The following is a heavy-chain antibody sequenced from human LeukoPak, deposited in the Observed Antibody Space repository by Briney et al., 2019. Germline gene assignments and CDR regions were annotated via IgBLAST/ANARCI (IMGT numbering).Heavy chain of an antibody. D-gene: IGHD3-22*01. CDR1: GYTFTGYY. CDR2: INPNSGGT. CDR3: ARGPRITMIVVVTTEDY. J-gene: IGHJ4*02. V-gene: IGHV1-2*06. Sequence: ASVKVSCKASGYTFTGYYMHWVRQAPGQGLEWMGRINPNSGGTNYAQKFQGRVTMTRDTSISTAYMELSRLRSDDTAVYCCARGPRITMIVVVTTEDYWGQGTLVTVSS.